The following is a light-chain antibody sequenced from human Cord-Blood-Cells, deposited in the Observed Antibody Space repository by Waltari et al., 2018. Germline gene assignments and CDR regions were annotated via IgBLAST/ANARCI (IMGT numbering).Light chain of an antibody. CDR2: GAS. CDR3: QQYGSSRGWT. CDR1: QSVSSSY. Sequence: EIVLTQSPGTLSLSPGERAPLSSRASQSVSSSYLAWYQQKPGQAPRLLIYGASSRATGIPDRFSGSGSGTDFTLTISRLEPEDFAVYYCQQYGSSRGWTFGQGTKVEIK. V-gene: IGKV3-20*01. J-gene: IGKJ1*01.